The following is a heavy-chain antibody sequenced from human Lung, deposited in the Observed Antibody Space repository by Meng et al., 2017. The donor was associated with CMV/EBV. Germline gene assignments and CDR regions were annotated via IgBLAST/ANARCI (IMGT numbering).Heavy chain of an antibody. CDR2: INPSGGTT. J-gene: IGHJ6*02. D-gene: IGHD3-3*01. V-gene: IGHV1-46*01. Sequence: ASXXVFXKASGYTFTNNYIHWVRQAPGQGLEWMGTINPSGGTTRYTQKFQGRVTMTRDTSTATVYMEVSSLRSEDTAVYYCARDPYYDFWVGYYAAYYYFGLDDWXQGTRVTVSS. CDR1: GYTFTNNY. CDR3: ARDPYYDFWVGYYAAYYYFGLDD.